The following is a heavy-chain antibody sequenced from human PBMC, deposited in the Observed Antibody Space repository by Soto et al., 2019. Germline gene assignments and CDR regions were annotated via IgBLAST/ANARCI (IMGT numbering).Heavy chain of an antibody. V-gene: IGHV1-3*01. Sequence: ASVKVSCKASGYTFTSYAMHWVRQAPGQRLEWMGWINAGNGNTKYSQKFQGRVTITRDTSASTAYMELSSLRSEDTAVYYCARSYSSGWYYFDYWGQGTLVTVSS. CDR2: INAGNGNT. CDR3: ARSYSSGWYYFDY. CDR1: GYTFTSYA. D-gene: IGHD6-19*01. J-gene: IGHJ4*02.